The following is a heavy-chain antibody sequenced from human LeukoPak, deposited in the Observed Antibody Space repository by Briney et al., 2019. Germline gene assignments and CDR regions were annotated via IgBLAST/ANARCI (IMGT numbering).Heavy chain of an antibody. CDR1: GFTFSVYY. D-gene: IGHD6-19*01. CDR3: VRDPKPYSGWPYIDY. CDR2: ISSSGSTI. J-gene: IGHJ4*02. Sequence: GGSLRLSCAASGFTFSVYYMSWIRQAPGKGLEWVSYISSSGSTIYYADSVKGRFTISRDNAKNSLYLQMNSLRAEDTAVYYCVRDPKPYSGWPYIDYWGQGTLVTVSS. V-gene: IGHV3-11*01.